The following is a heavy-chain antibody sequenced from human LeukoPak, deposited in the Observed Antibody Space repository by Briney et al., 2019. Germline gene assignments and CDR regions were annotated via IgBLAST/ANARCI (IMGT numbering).Heavy chain of an antibody. Sequence: EASVKVSCKASGYTFTSYGISWVRQAPGQGLEWMGWISAYNGNTNYAQKLQGRVTMTTDTSTSTAYMELRSLRSDDTAVYYCARHELTVADHYFDYWGQGTLVTVSS. CDR3: ARHELTVADHYFDY. CDR1: GYTFTSYG. CDR2: ISAYNGNT. D-gene: IGHD6-19*01. J-gene: IGHJ4*02. V-gene: IGHV1-18*01.